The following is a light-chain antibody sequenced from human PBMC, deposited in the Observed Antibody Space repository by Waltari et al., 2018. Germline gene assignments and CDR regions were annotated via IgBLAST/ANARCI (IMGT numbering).Light chain of an antibody. V-gene: IGLV3-1*01. J-gene: IGLJ2*01. CDR3: QAWDVAIVV. CDR1: KLDNNF. Sequence: YELSQPPSLSVSPGQTATITCSGEKLDNNFAHWYQQRPGQPPILVISKDADRPSGIPERFSGTNSGNTATLTISGTQVVDEADYYCQAWDVAIVVFGGGTKLTVL. CDR2: KDA.